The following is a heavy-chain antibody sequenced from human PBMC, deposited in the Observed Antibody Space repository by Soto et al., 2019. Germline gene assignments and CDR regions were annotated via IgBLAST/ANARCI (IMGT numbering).Heavy chain of an antibody. CDR1: GFTFSSSA. CDR2: ISYDGNTK. CDR3: AKDQDGSGNYLTYYYYYGMDV. J-gene: IGHJ6*02. V-gene: IGHV3-30*14. D-gene: IGHD3-10*01. Sequence: GGSLRLSCAASGFTFSSSAMHWVRQAPGKGLDWVAVISYDGNTKYYEDSVRGRFSISRDNSKNTLHLQMNSLGAEDTAVYYCAKDQDGSGNYLTYYYYYGMDVWGQGTTVTVSS.